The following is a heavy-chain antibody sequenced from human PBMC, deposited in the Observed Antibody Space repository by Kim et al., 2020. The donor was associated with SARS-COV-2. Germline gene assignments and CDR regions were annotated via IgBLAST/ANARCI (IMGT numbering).Heavy chain of an antibody. D-gene: IGHD3-10*01. CDR3: AKESGSGSYYAWTYYYYGMDV. CDR1: GFTFSSYG. J-gene: IGHJ6*02. CDR2: ISYDGSNK. Sequence: GGSLRLSCAASGFTFSSYGMHWVRQAPGKGLEWVAVISYDGSNKYYADYVKGRFTISRDNSKNTLYLQMNSLRAEDTAVYYCAKESGSGSYYAWTYYYYGMDVWGQGTTLTVSS. V-gene: IGHV3-30*18.